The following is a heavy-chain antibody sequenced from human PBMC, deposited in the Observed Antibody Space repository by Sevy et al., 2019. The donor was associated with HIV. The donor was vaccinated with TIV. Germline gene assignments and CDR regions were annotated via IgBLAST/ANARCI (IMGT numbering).Heavy chain of an antibody. V-gene: IGHV3-11*01. CDR1: GFTFNDYY. CDR3: AREVSSSRGDLDN. CDR2: ISNSGNTI. D-gene: IGHD6-13*01. Sequence: GGSLRLSCAASGFTFNDYYMTWIRQAPGKGLEWVSYISNSGNTIKYADSVKGRFTISRGNAKNSLYLQMNSLRAEDTAVYYCAREVSSSRGDLDNWGQGTLVTVSS. J-gene: IGHJ4*02.